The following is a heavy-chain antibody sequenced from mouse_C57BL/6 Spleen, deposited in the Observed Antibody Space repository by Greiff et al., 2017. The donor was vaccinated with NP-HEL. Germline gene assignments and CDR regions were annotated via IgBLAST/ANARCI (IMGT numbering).Heavy chain of an antibody. CDR2: INPNNGGT. Sequence: EVQLQQSGPELVKPGASVKISCKASGYTFTDYYMNWVKQSHGKSLEWIGDINPNNGGTSYNQKFKGKATLTVDKSSSTAYMERRSLTSEDSAVYYCARDYDYDEAWFAYWGQGTLVTVSA. CDR1: GYTFTDYY. J-gene: IGHJ3*01. V-gene: IGHV1-26*01. CDR3: ARDYDYDEAWFAY. D-gene: IGHD2-4*01.